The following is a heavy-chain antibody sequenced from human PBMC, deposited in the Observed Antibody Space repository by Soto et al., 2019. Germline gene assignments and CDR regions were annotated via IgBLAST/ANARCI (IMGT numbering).Heavy chain of an antibody. CDR1: GDSISGYY. D-gene: IGHD3-22*01. CDR2: IYSSSGNT. J-gene: IGHJ6*02. CDR3: ARDYYDRVESMDV. Sequence: QVQLQQSGPGLVKPSETLSLTCTVSGDSISGYYWAWIRQPPGKRLEWIGYIYSSSGNTDYNPSLNRRATISIDMSKNQLSLRLRAVTAADTAMYYCARDYYDRVESMDVWGQGTKVTVSS. V-gene: IGHV4-59*01.